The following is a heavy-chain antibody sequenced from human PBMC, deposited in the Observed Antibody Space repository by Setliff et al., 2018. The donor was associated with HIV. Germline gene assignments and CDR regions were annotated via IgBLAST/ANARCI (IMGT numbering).Heavy chain of an antibody. V-gene: IGHV4-34*01. CDR1: GGSFSGHY. CDR2: INHRGST. Sequence: PSETLSLTCAVYGGSFSGHYWTWIRQPPGKGLEWIGEINHRGSTHYNPSLKSRVTISVDTSKNQFSLKLSSVTAADTAVYYCARHMLYDSSGYTHAYFDYWGQGTLVTVSS. J-gene: IGHJ4*02. CDR3: ARHMLYDSSGYTHAYFDY. D-gene: IGHD3-22*01.